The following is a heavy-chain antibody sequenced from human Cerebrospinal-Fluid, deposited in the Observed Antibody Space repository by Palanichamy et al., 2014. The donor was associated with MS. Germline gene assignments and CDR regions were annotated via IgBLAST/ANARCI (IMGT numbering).Heavy chain of an antibody. CDR1: GYSFSGYG. CDR2: ISTFNGKK. D-gene: IGHD4-17*01. J-gene: IGHJ5*02. CDR3: ARTYFYGSENRQEYDWFDP. V-gene: IGHV1-18*01. Sequence: QVQLAQSGGEVKKPGASVKVSCKTSGYSFSGYGISWVRQAPGQGLEWMGWISTFNGKKNSAQTLRGRLTMTTDTSTSTAYMELRNLRSDDTAVYYCARTYFYGSENRQEYDWFDPWGQGTLVTVSS.